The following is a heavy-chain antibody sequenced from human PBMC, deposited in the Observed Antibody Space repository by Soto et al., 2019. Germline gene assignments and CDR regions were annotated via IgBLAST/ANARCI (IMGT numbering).Heavy chain of an antibody. V-gene: IGHV4-4*02. CDR2: ILHSGST. CDR3: ARPGDYCIHF. CDR1: SYSITSGHW. Sequence: SETLSLTCAVSSYSITSGHWWSWVRQSPGQGLEWIGEILHSGSTNYNPSLKSRVTISVDNSRNQFSLKLSSVTAADTAVYYCARPGDYCIHFWGRAILVSVSS. D-gene: IGHD3-10*01. J-gene: IGHJ4*02.